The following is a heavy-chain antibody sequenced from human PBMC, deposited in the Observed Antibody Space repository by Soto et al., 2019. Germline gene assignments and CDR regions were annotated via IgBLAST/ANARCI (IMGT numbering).Heavy chain of an antibody. J-gene: IGHJ4*02. Sequence: QVQLVQSGAEVKKPGASVKVSCKASGYTFTGYYMHWVRQAPGQGLEWMGWINPNSGGTNYAQNFQGWVTMTRDTSIRTAYMELSRLRSDDTAVYYCASGGSSSWTGQQVDYFDYWGQGTLVTVSS. V-gene: IGHV1-2*04. CDR2: INPNSGGT. CDR1: GYTFTGYY. CDR3: ASGGSSSWTGQQVDYFDY. D-gene: IGHD6-13*01.